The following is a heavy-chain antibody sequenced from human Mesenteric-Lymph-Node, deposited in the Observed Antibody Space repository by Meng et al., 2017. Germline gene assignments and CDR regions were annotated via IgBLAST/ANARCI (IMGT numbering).Heavy chain of an antibody. CDR3: TTLYGDSIS. D-gene: IGHD4-17*01. J-gene: IGHJ4*02. V-gene: IGHV4-4*02. CDR2: IYHSGET. Sequence: QVQLDASGPGLVNPSRTPSLTYNVSGGSIRNDQWRSWVRQAPGKGLQWIGEIYHSGETNYNPSVKSRVSMAVYKSQNHFSLRLSSVTAADTAVYYCTTLYGDSISWGQGTLVTVSS. CDR1: GGSIRNDQW.